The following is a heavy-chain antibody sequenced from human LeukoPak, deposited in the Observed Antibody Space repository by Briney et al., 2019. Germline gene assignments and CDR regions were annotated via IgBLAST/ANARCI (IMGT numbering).Heavy chain of an antibody. Sequence: GGSLRLSCAASGFTFSDYYMSWIRQAPGKGLEWVSYISSSGSTIYYADSVKGRFTISRDNAKNSLYLQMNSLRAEDTAVYYCAREGPMVRGVIISNWLDPWGQGTLVTVSS. CDR1: GFTFSDYY. V-gene: IGHV3-11*01. CDR3: AREGPMVRGVIISNWLDP. CDR2: ISSSGSTI. D-gene: IGHD3-10*01. J-gene: IGHJ5*02.